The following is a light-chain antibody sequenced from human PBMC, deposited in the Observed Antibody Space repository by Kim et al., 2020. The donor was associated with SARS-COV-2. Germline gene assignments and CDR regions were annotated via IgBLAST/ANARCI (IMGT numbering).Light chain of an antibody. CDR2: AAS. CDR1: QDISNY. V-gene: IGKV1-27*01. Sequence: ASVGDRVTSTCRASQDISNYLAWFQLKPGKAPELLIYAASALQPGVPSRFSGSGSGTDFTLTVTSLQPEDVATYYCQKCDSAPWTFGQGTKVEIK. CDR3: QKCDSAPWT. J-gene: IGKJ1*01.